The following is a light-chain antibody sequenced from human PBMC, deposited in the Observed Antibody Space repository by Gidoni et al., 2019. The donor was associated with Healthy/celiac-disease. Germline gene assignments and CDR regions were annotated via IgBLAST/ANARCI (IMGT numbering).Light chain of an antibody. Sequence: EIVLTQSPATLSLSPGERATLSCRASQSVSSYLAWYQQKPGQAPRLLIYDASNRATGIPARFSGSGSGTDFTLTISSLEPEDSAVYYCQKRRNWPPGTFGQGTKVEIK. CDR3: QKRRNWPPGT. CDR2: DAS. CDR1: QSVSSY. V-gene: IGKV3-11*01. J-gene: IGKJ1*01.